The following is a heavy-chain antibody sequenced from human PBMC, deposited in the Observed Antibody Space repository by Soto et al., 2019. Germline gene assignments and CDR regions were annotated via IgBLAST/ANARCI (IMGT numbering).Heavy chain of an antibody. J-gene: IGHJ6*02. D-gene: IGHD6-13*01. Sequence: GESLKISCKGSGYSFNSYWTGWVRQMPGKGLEWMGIIYPGDSDTRYSPSFQGQVTISADKSISTAYLQWSSLKASDTAMYYCARTAAAGKYYYGTDVWGQGTTVTVSS. CDR1: GYSFNSYW. CDR2: IYPGDSDT. V-gene: IGHV5-51*01. CDR3: ARTAAAGKYYYGTDV.